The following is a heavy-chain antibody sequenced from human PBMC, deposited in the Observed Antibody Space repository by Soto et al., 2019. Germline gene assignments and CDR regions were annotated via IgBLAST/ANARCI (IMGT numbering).Heavy chain of an antibody. J-gene: IGHJ2*01. D-gene: IGHD4-17*01. CDR2: IFPFFGAA. Sequence: QVQLVQSGAEVKKPGSSVKVSCKASGDTFSSHAFGWVRQAPGQGLEWMGGIFPFFGAANYAQTFQGRAAITADESTTTVYMELSSLRSEDTAVYYCARGIEEMATTTAVWSFDLWGRGTLVTVSS. CDR1: GDTFSSHA. CDR3: ARGIEEMATTTAVWSFDL. V-gene: IGHV1-69*01.